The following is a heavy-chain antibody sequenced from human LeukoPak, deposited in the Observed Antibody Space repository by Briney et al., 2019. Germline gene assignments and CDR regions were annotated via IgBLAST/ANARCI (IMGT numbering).Heavy chain of an antibody. D-gene: IGHD3-16*01. Sequence: PSETLSLTCSVSGGSISSSSYHWGWIRQPPGMGLEWIGNIFYDGSTYSNPSLRSRVTISVDTSKNQFSLQLSSVTAADTAVYYCAREKQITFAYFYYYYMDVWGKGTTVTVSS. CDR2: IFYDGST. CDR1: GGSISSSSYH. CDR3: AREKQITFAYFYYYYMDV. J-gene: IGHJ6*03. V-gene: IGHV4-39*07.